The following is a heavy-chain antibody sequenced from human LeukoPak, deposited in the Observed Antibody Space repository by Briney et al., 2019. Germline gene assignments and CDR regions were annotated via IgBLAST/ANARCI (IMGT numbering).Heavy chain of an antibody. Sequence: ASVTVSCKASGYTFTGYYMHWVRQAPGQGLEWMGWINPNSGGTNYTQKFQGRVTMTRDTSISTAYMELSRLRSDDTAVYYCARDWIPGHSSSWDLYWFDPWGQGTLVTVSS. J-gene: IGHJ5*02. CDR3: ARDWIPGHSSSWDLYWFDP. CDR2: INPNSGGT. D-gene: IGHD6-13*01. V-gene: IGHV1-2*02. CDR1: GYTFTGYY.